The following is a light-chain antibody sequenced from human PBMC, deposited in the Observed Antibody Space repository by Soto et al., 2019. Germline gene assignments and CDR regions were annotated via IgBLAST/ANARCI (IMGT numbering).Light chain of an antibody. Sequence: DVQMTQSPSSVSASVGDRVTITCRASQGISSWLAWYQQKPGKAPKLLIYAASTLQSGVPSRFSGSGSGTDLTLTISSLQPEDFATCFCHRAKSLPRTFGQGTKLEFK. CDR3: HRAKSLPRT. CDR1: QGISSW. J-gene: IGKJ2*02. CDR2: AAS. V-gene: IGKV1-12*01.